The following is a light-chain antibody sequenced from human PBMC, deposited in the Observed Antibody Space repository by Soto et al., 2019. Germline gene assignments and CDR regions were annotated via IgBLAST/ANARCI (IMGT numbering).Light chain of an antibody. J-gene: IGLJ2*01. V-gene: IGLV2-14*01. CDR1: SSDVGGYNY. Sequence: QSVLTQPASVSGSPGQSITISCTGTSSDVGGYNYVSWYQHHPGKAPKLIIYEVSNRPSGVSNRFSGSKSGNTASLTISGLQAEDEADYYCSSYTSSSTVVFGGGTKVTVL. CDR2: EVS. CDR3: SSYTSSSTVV.